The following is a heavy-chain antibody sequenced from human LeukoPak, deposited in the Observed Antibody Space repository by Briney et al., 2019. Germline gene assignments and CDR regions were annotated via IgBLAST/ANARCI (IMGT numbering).Heavy chain of an antibody. CDR2: IQFDESSK. CDR1: GFTFSSYW. J-gene: IGHJ4*02. D-gene: IGHD3-22*01. CDR3: AKEDGTVVVSTFGD. V-gene: IGHV3-30*02. Sequence: PGGSLRLSCAASGFTFSSYWMSWVRQAPGKGLEWVAFIQFDESSKNYADSVKGRFTISRDNSKNTVYLQVNSLRAEDTAVYYCAKEDGTVVVSTFGDWGQGTLVTVSS.